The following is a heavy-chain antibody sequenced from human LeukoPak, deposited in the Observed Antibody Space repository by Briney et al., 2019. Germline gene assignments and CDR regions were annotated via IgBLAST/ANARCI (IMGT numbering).Heavy chain of an antibody. V-gene: IGHV3-23*01. D-gene: IGHD2-21*02. CDR3: AKDPASFCGGDCWFFDL. CDR2: ISGSGGST. CDR1: GFTFSSYA. Sequence: PGRSLRLSCAASGFTFSSYAMSSVRQAPGKGLEWVSAISGSGGSTYSADSVKGRFTISRDNSKNTLYLQMNSLRAEDTAVYYCAKDPASFCGGDCWFFDLWGRGTLVTVSS. J-gene: IGHJ2*01.